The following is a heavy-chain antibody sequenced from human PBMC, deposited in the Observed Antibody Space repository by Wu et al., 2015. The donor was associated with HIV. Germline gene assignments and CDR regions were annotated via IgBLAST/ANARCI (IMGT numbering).Heavy chain of an antibody. J-gene: IGHJ4*02. Sequence: QVQLVQSGAEAKQPGSSMKISCKASGNTFNAINWVRQAPGQGLEWMGGIIPLFGTTDYAQIFQGRVTITTDESTSTAYMRLTSLRSEDTAVYYCASPRSPGFSSAWPTYFDYWGQGTLVTVSS. D-gene: IGHD6-19*01. CDR2: IIPLFGTT. CDR3: ASPRSPGFSSAWPTYFDY. V-gene: IGHV1-69*05. CDR1: GNTFNA.